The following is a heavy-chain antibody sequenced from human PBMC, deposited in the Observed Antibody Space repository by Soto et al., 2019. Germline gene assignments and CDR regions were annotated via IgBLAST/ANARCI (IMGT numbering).Heavy chain of an antibody. CDR2: IWYDGSHK. Sequence: QVQLVESGGGVVQPGRSLRLSCAASGFTFSTYGMHWVRQAPGMGLEWVAVIWYDGSHKDYADSVKGRFTISRDNSKNTLYLQMISLRVEDTAVYYCARAVGPFDYWGQGTLVIVSS. CDR1: GFTFSTYG. D-gene: IGHD1-26*01. CDR3: ARAVGPFDY. V-gene: IGHV3-33*01. J-gene: IGHJ4*02.